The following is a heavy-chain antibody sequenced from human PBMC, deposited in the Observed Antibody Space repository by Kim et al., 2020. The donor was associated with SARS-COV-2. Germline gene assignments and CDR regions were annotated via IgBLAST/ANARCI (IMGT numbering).Heavy chain of an antibody. CDR1: GGSISSYY. V-gene: IGHV4-59*08. Sequence: SETLSLTCTASGGSISSYYWSWIRQPPGKGLEWIGYIYYSGSTNYNPSLKSRVTISVDTSKNQFSLKLSSVTAADTAVYYCARHTQYYDILTGYYTGGMDVWGQGTTVTVSS. D-gene: IGHD3-9*01. CDR3: ARHTQYYDILTGYYTGGMDV. J-gene: IGHJ6*02. CDR2: IYYSGST.